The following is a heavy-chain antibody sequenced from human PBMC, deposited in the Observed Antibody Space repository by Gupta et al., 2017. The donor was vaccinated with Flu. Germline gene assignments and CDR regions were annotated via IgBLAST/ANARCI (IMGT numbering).Heavy chain of an antibody. V-gene: IGHV3-23*01. D-gene: IGHD3-10*01. J-gene: IGHJ5*02. CDR1: GFTFNNYA. CDR3: AKGRTAAGASYDL. CDR2: ISHSGGDR. Sequence: VHLSESGGGLVQPGGSLRLSCAASGFTFNNYAMSWVRQAPGKGLEWVSGISHSGGDRQYAESVEGRFAISRDNSKDTLFLQMNSLRVEDTAVYFCAKGRTAAGASYDLWGQGTLVTVSS.